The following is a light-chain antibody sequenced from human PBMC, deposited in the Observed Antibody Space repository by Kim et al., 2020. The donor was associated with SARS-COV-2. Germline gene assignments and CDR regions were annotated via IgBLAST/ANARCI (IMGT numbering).Light chain of an antibody. CDR2: GTF. J-gene: IGKJ4*01. V-gene: IGKV3-20*01. CDR1: ESLSSNY. Sequence: IVLTQSPATLSLSPGEGATLSCRASESLSSNYLAWYQQKPGQTPRLLIYGTFTRATGIPDRFSGSGSETDFTLTISRLEPEDFAVYYCQQYDNSPLTFGGGTKVDIK. CDR3: QQYDNSPLT.